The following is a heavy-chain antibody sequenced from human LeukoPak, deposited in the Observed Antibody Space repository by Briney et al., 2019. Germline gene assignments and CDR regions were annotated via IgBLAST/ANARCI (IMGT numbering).Heavy chain of an antibody. J-gene: IGHJ4*02. Sequence: GGSLRLSCAASGFTVNSNYLSWVRQAPGKGLEWVSTLYNTGNTYYANSAKGRFSISRDNSKNTLFLQMNGLRAEDTAVYYCARLTADGRLYFVDWGPGTLVTVSS. CDR1: GFTVNSNY. CDR3: ARLTADGRLYFVD. D-gene: IGHD6-13*01. CDR2: LYNTGNT. V-gene: IGHV3-53*01.